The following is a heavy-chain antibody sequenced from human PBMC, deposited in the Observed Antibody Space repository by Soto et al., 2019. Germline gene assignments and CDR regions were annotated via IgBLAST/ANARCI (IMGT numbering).Heavy chain of an antibody. J-gene: IGHJ3*02. CDR3: ASSATYYYDSSGYYPTSAFDI. CDR1: GYSFTIYG. V-gene: IGHV5-51*01. D-gene: IGHD3-22*01. Sequence: GESLKISCKGSGYSFTIYGIGWVRQMPGKGLEWMGILYPGDSDTRYSPSFQGQVTISADKSISTAYLQLSSLKASDTAMYYCASSATYYYDSSGYYPTSAFDIWGQGTMVTVSS. CDR2: LYPGDSDT.